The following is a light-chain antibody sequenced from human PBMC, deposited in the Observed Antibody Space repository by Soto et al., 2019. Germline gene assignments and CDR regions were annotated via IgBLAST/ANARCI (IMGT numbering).Light chain of an antibody. CDR3: QQYNNWPPWT. Sequence: EILMTQSPYTLAVSPGESATLSCRASQSVSSNLAWYQQKPGQAPRLLISGASTRATGLPARFSGSGSGTDFTLTISSLQSEDFAVYYCQQYNNWPPWTFGQGTRWIS. CDR1: QSVSSN. CDR2: GAS. V-gene: IGKV3-15*01. J-gene: IGKJ1*01.